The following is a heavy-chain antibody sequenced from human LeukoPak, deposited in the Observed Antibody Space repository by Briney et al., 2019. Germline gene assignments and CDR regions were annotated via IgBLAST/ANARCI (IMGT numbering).Heavy chain of an antibody. CDR1: GYTFTDYY. D-gene: IGHD6-13*01. CDR2: INPNSGGT. J-gene: IGHJ4*02. V-gene: IGHV1-2*02. Sequence: GPSVKVSCKASGYTFTDYYMHWVRQAPGQGLEWMGWINPNSGGTNYAQKFQGRVTVTRDTSISTAFMDLSSLRSDDTAVFYCARGPPRGTAAGPDFWGQGTLVTVSS. CDR3: ARGPPRGTAAGPDF.